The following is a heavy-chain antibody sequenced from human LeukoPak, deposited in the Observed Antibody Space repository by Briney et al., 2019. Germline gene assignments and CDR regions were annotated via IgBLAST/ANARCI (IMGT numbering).Heavy chain of an antibody. J-gene: IGHJ6*02. Sequence: GSLRLSCAASGFTFSSYAINWVRQAPGKGLEWVSTISGSGGSKHYADSVEGRFTISRDNSKNTVYLQMNSLRAEDTAIYYCAKLTSASGAYGVDVWGQGTTVTVS. D-gene: IGHD3-10*01. CDR3: AKLTSASGAYGVDV. V-gene: IGHV3-23*01. CDR2: ISGSGGSK. CDR1: GFTFSSYA.